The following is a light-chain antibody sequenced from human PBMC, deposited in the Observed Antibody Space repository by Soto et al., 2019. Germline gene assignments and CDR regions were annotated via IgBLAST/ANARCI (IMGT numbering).Light chain of an antibody. Sequence: EIVLTQSPGTLSLSPGERATLSCRASQSVSSSYLVWYQQKPGQAPRLLIYGASIRATGIPDRFSGSGSGTDFTLTISRLEPEDFALYYCQQYHNLWTFGQGSKVEIK. CDR3: QQYHNLWT. CDR2: GAS. J-gene: IGKJ1*01. CDR1: QSVSSSY. V-gene: IGKV3-20*01.